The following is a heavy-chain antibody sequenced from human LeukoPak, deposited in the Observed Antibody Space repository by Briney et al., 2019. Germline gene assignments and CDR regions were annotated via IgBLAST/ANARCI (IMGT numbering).Heavy chain of an antibody. Sequence: GVSLRLFCAASGFTFSDAWMSWVRQSPGEGLEWVGRIKSKSDRGTTDYAATVKGRFTISRDDSKNTLYLQMNSLKTEDTAVYYCTTVYCSTTSCKPGTDYWGQGTLVTVSS. V-gene: IGHV3-15*05. CDR2: IKSKSDRGTT. D-gene: IGHD2-2*01. J-gene: IGHJ4*02. CDR3: TTVYCSTTSCKPGTDY. CDR1: GFTFSDAW.